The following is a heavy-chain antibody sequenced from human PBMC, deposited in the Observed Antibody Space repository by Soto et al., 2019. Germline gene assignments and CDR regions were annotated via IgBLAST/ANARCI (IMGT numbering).Heavy chain of an antibody. CDR2: INPNSGGT. CDR3: AVVFGELPYDNWFDP. D-gene: IGHD3-10*02. J-gene: IGHJ5*02. V-gene: IGHV1-2*04. Sequence: GASVKVSCKASGYTFTGYYMHWVRQAPGQGLEWMGWINPNSGGTNYAQKFQGWVTMTRDTSISTAYMELSRLRSDDTAVYYCAVVFGELPYDNWFDPWGQGTLVTVSS. CDR1: GYTFTGYY.